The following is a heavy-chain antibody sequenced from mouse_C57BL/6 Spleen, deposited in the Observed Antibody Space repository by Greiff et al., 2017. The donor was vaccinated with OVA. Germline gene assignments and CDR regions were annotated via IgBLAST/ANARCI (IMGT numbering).Heavy chain of an antibody. CDR3: ARYSSGYSYAMDY. D-gene: IGHD3-2*02. CDR2: INPGSGGT. Sequence: QVQLQQSGAELVRPGTSVKVSCKASGYAFTNYLIEWVKQRPGQGLEWIGVINPGSGGTNYNEKFKGKATLTADKSSSTAYMQLSSLTSEDSAVYFCARYSSGYSYAMDYWGQGTSVTVSS. V-gene: IGHV1-54*01. CDR1: GYAFTNYL. J-gene: IGHJ4*01.